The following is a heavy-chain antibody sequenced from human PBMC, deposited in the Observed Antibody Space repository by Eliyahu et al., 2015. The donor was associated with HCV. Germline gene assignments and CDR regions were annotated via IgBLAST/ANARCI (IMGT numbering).Heavy chain of an antibody. CDR3: AKDRSAVAATQIWDS. V-gene: IGHV3-23*01. CDR2: ISGSSGTEGST. D-gene: IGHD2-15*01. CDR1: GFTFSSXX. J-gene: IGHJ4*02. Sequence: EVRLLESGGGLEQPGGSLRLSCAASGFTFSSXXXSWVRQAPGKGLEWVSGISGSSGTEGSTFYGDSVRGRFTISRDNSKNTLHLEMNSLRVEDTAVYYCAKDRSAVAATQIWDSWGQGILVTVSS.